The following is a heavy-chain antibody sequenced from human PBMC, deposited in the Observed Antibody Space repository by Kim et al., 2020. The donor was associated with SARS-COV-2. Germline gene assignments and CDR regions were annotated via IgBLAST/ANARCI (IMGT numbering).Heavy chain of an antibody. Sequence: GGSLRLSCAASGFTFSSYAMTWVRQATGKGLEWVSAISGNGSSTYYAESVKGRFTIFRDNSKNTLYLQMNSLRAEDTAVYYCAKDLPSPSRYIYGYFDYWRRRILVTVSS. CDR3: AKDLPSPSRYIYGYFDY. V-gene: IGHV3-23*01. CDR2: ISGNGSST. CDR1: GFTFSSYA. J-gene: IGHJ4*02. D-gene: IGHD5-18*01.